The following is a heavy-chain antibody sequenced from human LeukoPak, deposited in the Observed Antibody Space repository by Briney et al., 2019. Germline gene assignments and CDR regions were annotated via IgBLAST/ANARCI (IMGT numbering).Heavy chain of an antibody. V-gene: IGHV4-61*01. Sequence: SETLSLTCTVSGXSVNSGTYYWSWIRQPPGKGLEWIGYISYNGSTNYNPSLKSRVTISVDTSKNQFSLKLSSVTAADTAVYYCARGGRWLQFNYWGQGTLVTVSS. CDR3: ARGGRWLQFNY. J-gene: IGHJ4*02. D-gene: IGHD5-24*01. CDR1: GXSVNSGTYY. CDR2: ISYNGST.